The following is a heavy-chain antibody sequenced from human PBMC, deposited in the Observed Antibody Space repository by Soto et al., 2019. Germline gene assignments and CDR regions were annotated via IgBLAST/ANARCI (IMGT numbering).Heavy chain of an antibody. CDR1: GYTFSDHY. D-gene: IGHD4-17*01. CDR2: IRNRGGGYIT. V-gene: IGHV3-72*01. Sequence: MQLVESGGDLVQPGGSLKLSCVGSGYTFSDHYMDWVRQAPGKGLEWVGRIRNRGGGYITQYAASVRGRFTVSRDDSKDSLYRQMNSMKIEDTAVYYCSRAAYGHGFDILGKGTVVIVSS. CDR3: SRAAYGHGFDI. J-gene: IGHJ3*02.